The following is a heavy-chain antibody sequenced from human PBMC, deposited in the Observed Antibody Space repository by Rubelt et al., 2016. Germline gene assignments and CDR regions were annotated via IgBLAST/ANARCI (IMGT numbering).Heavy chain of an antibody. D-gene: IGHD1-26*01. J-gene: IGHJ4*02. CDR1: GFTSNPCA. CDR3: AKDRKTVGAAYYFDQ. V-gene: IGHV3-30*18. CDR2: ISFGGTNK. Sequence: GFTSNPCAMHWVRQAPGKGLEWVAIISFGGTNKYYEDSVKGRFTISRDKSKNTLYLQMNSLRAEDTAVYYCAKDRKTVGAAYYFDQWGQGTLVTVSS.